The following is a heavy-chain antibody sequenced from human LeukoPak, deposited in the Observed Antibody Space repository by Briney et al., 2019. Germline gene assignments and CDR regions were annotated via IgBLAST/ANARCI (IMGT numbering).Heavy chain of an antibody. CDR2: IFYTGST. J-gene: IGHJ3*01. V-gene: IGHV4-39*01. D-gene: IGHD3-9*01. CDR1: GASLSVSQYY. CDR3: ARHRGSLKTGYSPKNPLDV. Sequence: SETLSLTCSVSGASLSVSQYYWGWIRQPPGRPLQWIATIFYTGSTLYNPSLSSRVSLSVDTSKKQISLRLTSVTAADSALYYCARHRGSLKTGYSPKNPLDVWGQGTMVTVSS.